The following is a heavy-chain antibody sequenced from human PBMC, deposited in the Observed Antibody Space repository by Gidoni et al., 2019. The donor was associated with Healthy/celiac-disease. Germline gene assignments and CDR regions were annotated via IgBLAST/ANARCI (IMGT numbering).Heavy chain of an antibody. J-gene: IGHJ4*02. D-gene: IGHD3-22*01. CDR2: ISSSSSYI. CDR1: GFTFRSYS. CDR3: ARDWRDPFTMIVQNFDY. Sequence: EVQLVESGGGLVKPGGSLRLSCAASGFTFRSYSMNWVRQAPGKGLEWVSSISSSSSYIYYADSVKGRFTISRDNAKNSLYLQMNSLRAEDTAVYYCARDWRDPFTMIVQNFDYWGQGTLVTVSS. V-gene: IGHV3-21*01.